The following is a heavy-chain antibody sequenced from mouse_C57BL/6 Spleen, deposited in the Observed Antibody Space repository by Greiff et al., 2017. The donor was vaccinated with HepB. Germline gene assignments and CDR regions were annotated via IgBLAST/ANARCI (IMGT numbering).Heavy chain of an antibody. CDR3: ARGEYFDY. Sequence: EVKLEESGPGLVKPSQSLSLTCSVTGYSITSGYYWNWIRQFPGNKLEWMGYISYDGSNNYNPSLKNRISITRDTSKNQSFLKLNSVTTEDTATYYCARGEYFDYWGQGTTLTVSS. J-gene: IGHJ2*01. CDR2: ISYDGSN. V-gene: IGHV3-6*01. CDR1: GYSITSGYY.